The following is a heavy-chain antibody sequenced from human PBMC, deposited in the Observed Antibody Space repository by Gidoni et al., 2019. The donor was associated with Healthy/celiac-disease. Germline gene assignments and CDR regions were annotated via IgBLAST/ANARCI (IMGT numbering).Heavy chain of an antibody. CDR1: GGSISSSSYY. CDR3: ARRYCSGGSCYRRVRSYFDY. Sequence: QLQLQESGPGPVKPSETLSLTCTVSGGSISSSSYYWGWIRQPPGKGLEWIGSIYYSGSTYYNPSLKSRVTISVDTSKNQFSLKLSSVTAADTAVYYCARRYCSGGSCYRRVRSYFDYWGQGTLVTVSS. CDR2: IYYSGST. D-gene: IGHD2-15*01. J-gene: IGHJ4*02. V-gene: IGHV4-39*01.